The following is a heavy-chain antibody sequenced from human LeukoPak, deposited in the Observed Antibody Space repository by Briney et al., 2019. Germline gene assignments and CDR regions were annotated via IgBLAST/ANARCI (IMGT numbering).Heavy chain of an antibody. D-gene: IGHD6-6*01. Sequence: PGGSLRLSCAASGFTFDDYAMHWVRQAPGKGLEWVSGISWNSGSIGYADSVKGRFTISRDNAKNSLYLQMNSLRAEDTALYYCAKAPTKLVQDAFDIWGQGTMVTVSS. CDR2: ISWNSGSI. CDR3: AKAPTKLVQDAFDI. V-gene: IGHV3-9*01. CDR1: GFTFDDYA. J-gene: IGHJ3*02.